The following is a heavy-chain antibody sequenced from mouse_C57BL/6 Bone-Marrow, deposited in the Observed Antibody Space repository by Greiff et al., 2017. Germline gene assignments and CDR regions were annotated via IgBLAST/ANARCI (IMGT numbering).Heavy chain of an antibody. CDR3: TRGLVLRVYFDY. Sequence: QVQLQQSGAELARPGASVKLSCKASGYTFTSYGMSWVKQRTGQGLEWIGEIYPRSGNTYYNEKFKGKATLTADKSSSTAYMDLSSLTSEDSAVYFCTRGLVLRVYFDYWGQGTTLTVSS. CDR1: GYTFTSYG. CDR2: IYPRSGNT. D-gene: IGHD2-12*01. V-gene: IGHV1-81*01. J-gene: IGHJ2*01.